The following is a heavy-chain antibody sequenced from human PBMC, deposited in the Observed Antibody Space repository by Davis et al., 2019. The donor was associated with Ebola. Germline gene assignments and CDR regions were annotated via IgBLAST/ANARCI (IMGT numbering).Heavy chain of an antibody. Sequence: GSLRLSCAASGFTFSSYWMHWVRHAPGKGLEWIGTIYHSGSTYYNPSLKSRVTISVDTSKNQFSLKLSSVTAADTAVYYCARVAMVRGVIISYYYGMDVWGKGTTVTVSS. V-gene: IGHV4-4*02. CDR3: ARVAMVRGVIISYYYGMDV. J-gene: IGHJ6*04. D-gene: IGHD3-10*01. CDR2: IYHSGST. CDR1: GFTFSSYW.